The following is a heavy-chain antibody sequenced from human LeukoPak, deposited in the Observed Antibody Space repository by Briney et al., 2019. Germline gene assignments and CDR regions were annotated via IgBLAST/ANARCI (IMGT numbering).Heavy chain of an antibody. V-gene: IGHV4-39*01. CDR1: AGXISSSNKY. J-gene: IGHJ4*02. CDR2: FFYSGST. CDR3: ARHLGMSTMDY. Sequence: SETLSLTCTVSAGXISSSNKYWGWIRQSPGRGLEWLGNFFYSGSTYYNPSLKSRVTISVDTSKNQFSLNLRSVTAADTAVYYCARHLGMSTMDYWGQGTLVTVSS. D-gene: IGHD5/OR15-5a*01.